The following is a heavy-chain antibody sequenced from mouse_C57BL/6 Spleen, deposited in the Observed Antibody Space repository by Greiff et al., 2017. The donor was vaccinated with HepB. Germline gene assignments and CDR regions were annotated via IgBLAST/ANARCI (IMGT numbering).Heavy chain of an antibody. D-gene: IGHD3-2*02. J-gene: IGHJ3*01. CDR2: ILPGSGST. CDR3: ARRQLRLRQFAY. CDR1: GYTFTGYW. Sequence: LQESGAELMKPGASVKLSCKATGYTFTGYWIEWVKQRPGHGLEWIGEILPGSGSTNYNEKFKGKATFTADTSSNTAYMQLSSLTTEDSAIYYCARRQLRLRQFAYWGQGTLVTVSA. V-gene: IGHV1-9*01.